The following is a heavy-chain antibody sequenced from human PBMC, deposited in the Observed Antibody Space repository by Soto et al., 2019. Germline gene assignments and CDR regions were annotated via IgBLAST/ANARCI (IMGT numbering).Heavy chain of an antibody. D-gene: IGHD3-10*01. Sequence: SVKVSCKASGGTFSSYAISWVRQAPGQGLEWMGGIIPIFGTANYAQKFQGRVTITADESTSTAYMELSSLRSEDTAVYYCARGYYGSGSYSEPPFDYWGQGTLVTVSS. CDR1: GGTFSSYA. J-gene: IGHJ4*02. V-gene: IGHV1-69*13. CDR2: IIPIFGTA. CDR3: ARGYYGSGSYSEPPFDY.